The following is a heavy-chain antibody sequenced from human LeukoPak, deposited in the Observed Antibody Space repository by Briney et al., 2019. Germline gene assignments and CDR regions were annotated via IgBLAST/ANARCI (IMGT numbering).Heavy chain of an antibody. V-gene: IGHV3-49*04. CDR3: TRDYCSSTSCYPYYYYMDV. D-gene: IGHD2-2*01. CDR1: GFTFSNYG. J-gene: IGHJ6*03. CDR2: IRSKAYGGTT. Sequence: GGSLRLSCVVSGFTFSNYGMSWVRQAPGKGLEWVGFIRSKAYGGTTEYAASVKGRFTISRDDSKSIAYLQMNSLKTEDTAVYYCTRDYCSSTSCYPYYYYMDVWGQGTLVTVSS.